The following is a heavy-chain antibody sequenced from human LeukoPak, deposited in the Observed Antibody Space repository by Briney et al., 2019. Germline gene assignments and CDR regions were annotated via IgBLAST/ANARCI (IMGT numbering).Heavy chain of an antibody. CDR1: GFTFSSYT. CDR2: IYSGGST. Sequence: GGSLRLSCAASGFTFSSYTLNWVRQAPGKGLEWVSVIYSGGSTYYADSVKGRFTISRDNSKNTLYLQMNSLRAEDTAVYYCARITMVRGVHALFDYWGQGTLVTVSS. CDR3: ARITMVRGVHALFDY. D-gene: IGHD3-10*01. J-gene: IGHJ4*02. V-gene: IGHV3-53*01.